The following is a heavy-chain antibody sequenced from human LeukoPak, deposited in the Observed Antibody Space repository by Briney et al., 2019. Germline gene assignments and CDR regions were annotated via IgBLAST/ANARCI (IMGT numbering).Heavy chain of an antibody. CDR2: INHSGST. CDR3: ARHGVGGGSGWYYYYYYMDV. CDR1: GGSFSGYY. V-gene: IGHV4-34*01. J-gene: IGHJ6*03. D-gene: IGHD6-19*01. Sequence: SETLSLTCAVYGGSFSGYYWSWIRQPPGKGLEWIGEINHSGSTNYNPSLKSRVTISVDTSKNQFSLKLSSVTAADTAVYYCARHGVGGGSGWYYYYYYMDVWGKGTTVTISS.